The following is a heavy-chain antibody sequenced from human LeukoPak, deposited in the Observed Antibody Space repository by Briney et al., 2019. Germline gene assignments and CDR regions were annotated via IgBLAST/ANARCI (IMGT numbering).Heavy chain of an antibody. V-gene: IGHV4-34*01. J-gene: IGHJ4*02. Sequence: PSETLSLTCTVSGGSISSYYWSWIRQPPGKGLEWIGEIDHSGSTNYNPSLKSRVTISVDTSKNQFSLKLSSVTAADTAVYYCARDTSNYGDYGRSFDYWGQGTLVTVSS. CDR3: ARDTSNYGDYGRSFDY. CDR1: GGSISSYY. CDR2: IDHSGST. D-gene: IGHD4-17*01.